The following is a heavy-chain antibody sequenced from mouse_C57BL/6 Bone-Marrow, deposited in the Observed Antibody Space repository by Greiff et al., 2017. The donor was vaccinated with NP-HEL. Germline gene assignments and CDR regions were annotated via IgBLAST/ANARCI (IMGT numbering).Heavy chain of an antibody. CDR2: INPNNGGT. CDR1: GYTFTDYY. Sequence: VQLQQSGPELVKPGASVKISCKASGYTFTDYYMNWVKQSHGKSLEWIGDINPNNGGTSYNQKFKGKATLTVDKSSSTAYMELRSLTSEDSAVYYCAVVTTGFAYWGQGTLVTVSA. CDR3: AVVTTGFAY. D-gene: IGHD2-2*01. V-gene: IGHV1-26*01. J-gene: IGHJ3*01.